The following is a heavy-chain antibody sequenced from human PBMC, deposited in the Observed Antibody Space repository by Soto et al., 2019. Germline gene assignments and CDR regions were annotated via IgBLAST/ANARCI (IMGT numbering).Heavy chain of an antibody. J-gene: IGHJ4*02. CDR2: IWSDGIKK. Sequence: GGPLRLSCAASGFTVSNYGMHWVRQAPGKGLKWVALIWSDGIKKDYADSVKGRFAISRDNSKNALYLQMNSLRAEDTAVYYCAREVWSGDSKDLHYWGQGTPVTVSS. CDR1: GFTVSNYG. CDR3: AREVWSGDSKDLHY. D-gene: IGHD3-3*01. V-gene: IGHV3-33*01.